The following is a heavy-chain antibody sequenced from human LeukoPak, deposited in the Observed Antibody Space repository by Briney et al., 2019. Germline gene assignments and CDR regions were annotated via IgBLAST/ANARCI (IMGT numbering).Heavy chain of an antibody. CDR3: ASNLVGAPRGIQYYMDV. CDR2: INPNSGGT. J-gene: IGHJ6*03. V-gene: IGHV1-2*02. D-gene: IGHD1-26*01. CDR1: GGTFSSYA. Sequence: GSSVKVSCKASGGTFSSYAISWVRQAPGQGLEWMGWINPNSGGTNYAQKFQGRVTMTRDTSISTAYMELSRLRSDDTAVYYCASNLVGAPRGIQYYMDVWGKGTTVTVSS.